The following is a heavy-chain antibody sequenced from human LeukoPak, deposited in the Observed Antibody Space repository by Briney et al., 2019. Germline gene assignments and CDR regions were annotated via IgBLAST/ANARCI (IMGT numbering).Heavy chain of an antibody. J-gene: IGHJ6*03. D-gene: IGHD4-23*01. CDR1: GYTFTGYY. V-gene: IGHV1-2*02. Sequence: GASVKVSCKASGYTFTGYYMHWVRQAPGQGLEWMGWINPNSGGTNYAQKFQGRVTMTRDTSISTAYMELSRLRSDDTAVYYCAKVVVVGGNSGYYYYYMDVWGKGTTVTVSS. CDR2: INPNSGGT. CDR3: AKVVVVGGNSGYYYYYMDV.